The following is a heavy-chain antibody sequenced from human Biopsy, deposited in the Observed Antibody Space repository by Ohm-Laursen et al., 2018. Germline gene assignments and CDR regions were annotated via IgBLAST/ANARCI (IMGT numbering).Heavy chain of an antibody. CDR2: IFYRGST. CDR3: ARDYDTSGYYYVS. Sequence: SETLSLTCTVSGGSISNNNYYWGWIRQPPGKGLEWIGSIFYRGSTHYKPSLKSRVIISVDTSKNQFSLKLNCATAADTAVYYCARDYDTSGYYYVSWGQGTLVTVSS. V-gene: IGHV4-39*01. CDR1: GGSISNNNYY. J-gene: IGHJ5*02. D-gene: IGHD3-22*01.